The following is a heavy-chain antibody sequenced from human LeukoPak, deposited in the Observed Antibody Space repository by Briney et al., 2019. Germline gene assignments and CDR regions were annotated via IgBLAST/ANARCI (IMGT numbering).Heavy chain of an antibody. J-gene: IGHJ4*02. CDR1: GVSISSDGYY. V-gene: IGHV4-61*05. CDR3: ARHRAYSSSSPFDY. D-gene: IGHD6-6*01. CDR2: IYYTGST. Sequence: PSETLSLTCTFSGVSISSDGYYWGWVRQPPGKGLEWIGYIYYTGSTNYNPSLKSRVTMFVDMSKNQFSLRLSSVTAADTAVYYCARHRAYSSSSPFDYWGQGTLVTVSS.